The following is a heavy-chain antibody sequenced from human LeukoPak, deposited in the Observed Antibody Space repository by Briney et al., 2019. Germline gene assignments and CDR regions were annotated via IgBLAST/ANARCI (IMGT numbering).Heavy chain of an antibody. D-gene: IGHD3-10*01. J-gene: IGHJ5*02. CDR3: ARDHYYGSGSLGSA. CDR1: GFTFSSYS. Sequence: GGSLRLSCAASGFTFSSYSMNWVRQAPGKGLEWVSYISSSSSTIYYADSVKGRFTISRDNAKNSLYLQMNSLRAEDTAVYYCARDHYYGSGSLGSAWGQGTLVTVSS. CDR2: ISSSSSTI. V-gene: IGHV3-48*01.